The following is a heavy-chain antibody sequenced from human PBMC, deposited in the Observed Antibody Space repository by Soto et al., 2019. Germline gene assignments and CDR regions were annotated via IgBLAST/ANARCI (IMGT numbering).Heavy chain of an antibody. Sequence: GGSLRLSCAASGFTFSGSAMHWVRQASGKGLEWVGRIRSKANSYATAYAASVKGRFTISRDDSKNTAYLQMNSLKTEDTAVYYCTRRGCSSTSCLDYWGQGTLVTVSS. D-gene: IGHD2-2*01. V-gene: IGHV3-73*01. J-gene: IGHJ4*02. CDR3: TRRGCSSTSCLDY. CDR1: GFTFSGSA. CDR2: IRSKANSYAT.